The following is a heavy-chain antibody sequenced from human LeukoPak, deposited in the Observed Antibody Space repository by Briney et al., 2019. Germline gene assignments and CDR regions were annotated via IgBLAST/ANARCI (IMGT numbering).Heavy chain of an antibody. Sequence: GGSLRLSCATSGFTLSSYSMNWVRQAPGKGLEWVSYISSGSSTIYYADSVKGRFTISRDNAKNSLYLQMNSLRAEDTAVYYCARDVEQWPVRVYYFDYWGQGTLVTVSS. V-gene: IGHV3-48*01. CDR3: ARDVEQWPVRVYYFDY. D-gene: IGHD6-19*01. CDR2: ISSGSSTI. J-gene: IGHJ4*02. CDR1: GFTLSSYS.